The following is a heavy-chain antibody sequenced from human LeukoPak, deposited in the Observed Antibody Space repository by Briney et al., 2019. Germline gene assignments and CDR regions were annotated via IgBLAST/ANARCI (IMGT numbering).Heavy chain of an antibody. CDR3: ARVVEMATIANDAFDI. CDR2: INHSGST. CDR1: GGSFSGYY. D-gene: IGHD5-24*01. V-gene: IGHV4-34*01. Sequence: SETLSLTCAVYGGSFSGYYWSWIRQPPGKGLEWIGEINHSGSTNYNPSLKSRVTISVDTSKNQFSLKLSSVTAADTAVYYCARVVEMATIANDAFDIWGQGTMVTVSS. J-gene: IGHJ3*02.